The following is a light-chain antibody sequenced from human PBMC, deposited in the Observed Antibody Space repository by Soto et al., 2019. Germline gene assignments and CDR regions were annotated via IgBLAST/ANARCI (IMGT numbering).Light chain of an antibody. V-gene: IGKV1-39*01. CDR2: AAS. J-gene: IGKJ2*01. Sequence: DIQMTQSPSSLSASVGDRVTITCRASQSIYSSLNWYHQKPGKAPKLLIYAASNLQTGVPSRFSGSGFGADFTLSIGSLQPEDFATYDCEQSYSAPYTFGQGAKLEI. CDR1: QSIYSS. CDR3: EQSYSAPYT.